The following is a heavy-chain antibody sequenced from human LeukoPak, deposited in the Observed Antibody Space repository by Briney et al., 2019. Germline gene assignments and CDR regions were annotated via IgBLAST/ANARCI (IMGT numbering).Heavy chain of an antibody. J-gene: IGHJ4*02. CDR3: ARPARYSSGWYYFDY. D-gene: IGHD6-19*01. CDR1: GSTFTGYY. Sequence: ASVKVSCKASGSTFTGYYMHWVRQAPGQGLEWMGWINPNSGGTNYAQKFQGRVTMTRDTSISTAYMELSRLRSDDTAVYYCARPARYSSGWYYFDYWGQGTLVTVSS. CDR2: INPNSGGT. V-gene: IGHV1-2*02.